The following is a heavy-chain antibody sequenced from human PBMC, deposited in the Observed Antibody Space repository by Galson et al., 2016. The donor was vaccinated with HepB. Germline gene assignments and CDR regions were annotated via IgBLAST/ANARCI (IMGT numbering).Heavy chain of an antibody. D-gene: IGHD6-13*01. CDR2: ILFDGRNK. CDR3: ARARGSTWPEIDY. V-gene: IGHV3-33*01. Sequence: SLRLSCAASGFTFSSYVMHWVRQAPGKGLEWVAMILFDGRNKYSADSVKGRFTISRDNSKKMLYLQMNSLRVEDTAVYYCARARGSTWPEIDYWGQGTLVTVSS. J-gene: IGHJ4*02. CDR1: GFTFSSYV.